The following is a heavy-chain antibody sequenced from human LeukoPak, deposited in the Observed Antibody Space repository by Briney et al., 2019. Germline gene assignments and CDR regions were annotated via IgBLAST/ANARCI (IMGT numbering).Heavy chain of an antibody. CDR3: TRDVRLRHKYYYMDV. Sequence: GGSLRLSCAASAFTFSSYWMSWVRQAPGKGLEWVANIKQDASEKYYVDSVKGRFSISRDNANNSLFLQMNSLRAEDTAVYYCTRDVRLRHKYYYMDVWGRGTTVTVSS. J-gene: IGHJ6*03. V-gene: IGHV3-7*01. CDR2: IKQDASEK. CDR1: AFTFSSYW. D-gene: IGHD4-17*01.